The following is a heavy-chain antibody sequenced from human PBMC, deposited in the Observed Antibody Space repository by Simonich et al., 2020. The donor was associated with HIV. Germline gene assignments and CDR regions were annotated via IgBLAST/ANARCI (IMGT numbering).Heavy chain of an antibody. V-gene: IGHV4-38-2*01. CDR1: GYSISSGYY. D-gene: IGHD3-16*01. Sequence: QVQLQESGPGLVKPSETLSLTCAVSGYSISSGYYGGWIRQPPGKGLEWFGSIYHGGSNSDNPALKSRVTRSVDTSKNQFSLKLSSVTAADTAVYYCARNTATRGSNWYFDLWGRGTLVTVSS. J-gene: IGHJ2*01. CDR3: ARNTATRGSNWYFDL. CDR2: IYHGGSN.